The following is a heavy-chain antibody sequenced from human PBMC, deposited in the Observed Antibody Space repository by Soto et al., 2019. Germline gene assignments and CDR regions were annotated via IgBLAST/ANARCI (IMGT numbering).Heavy chain of an antibody. V-gene: IGHV3-48*03. CDR3: ARDLYCSGGSCYEGSAFDI. J-gene: IGHJ3*02. D-gene: IGHD2-15*01. CDR2: ISSSGSTI. Sequence: EVQLVESGGGLVQPGGSLRLSCAASGFTFSSYEMNWVRQAPGKGLEWVSYISSSGSTIYYADSVKGRFTISRDNAKNSLYLHMNSLRAEDTAVYYCARDLYCSGGSCYEGSAFDIWGQGTMVTVSS. CDR1: GFTFSSYE.